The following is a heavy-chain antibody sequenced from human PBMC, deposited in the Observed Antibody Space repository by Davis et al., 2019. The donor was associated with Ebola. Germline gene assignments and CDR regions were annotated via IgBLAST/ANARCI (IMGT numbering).Heavy chain of an antibody. CDR3: AKDISPGITSYYYYGMDV. V-gene: IGHV3-30-3*01. CDR1: GFTFSTYA. Sequence: GESLKISCAASGFTFSTYAIHWVRQAPGKGLEWVAVTSYDGSNKYYADSVKGRFTISRDNAKNSLYLQMNSLRAEDTALYYCAKDISPGITSYYYYGMDVWGKGTTVTVSS. J-gene: IGHJ6*04. D-gene: IGHD3-10*01. CDR2: TSYDGSNK.